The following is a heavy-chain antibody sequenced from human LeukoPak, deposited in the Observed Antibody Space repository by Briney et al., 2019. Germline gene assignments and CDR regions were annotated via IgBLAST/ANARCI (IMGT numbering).Heavy chain of an antibody. CDR2: IYYSGST. Sequence: SETLSLTCTVSGGSISSYYWSWTRQPPGKGLEWIGSIYYSGSTYYNPSLKSRVTISVDTSKNQFSLKLSSVTAADTAVYYCASVYYYDSSGYYYVVPYYFDYWGQGTLVTVSS. CDR1: GGSISSYY. D-gene: IGHD3-22*01. V-gene: IGHV4-59*05. CDR3: ASVYYYDSSGYYYVVPYYFDY. J-gene: IGHJ4*02.